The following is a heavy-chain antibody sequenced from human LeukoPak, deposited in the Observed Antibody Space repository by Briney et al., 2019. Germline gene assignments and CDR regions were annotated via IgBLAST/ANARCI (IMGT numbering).Heavy chain of an antibody. V-gene: IGHV3-30*03. CDR3: AIAALVAFDI. CDR2: ISYDGSNK. D-gene: IGHD5-18*01. J-gene: IGHJ3*02. Sequence: GGSLRLSCAASGFTFSSYGMHWVRQAPGKGLEWVAVISYDGSNKYYADSVKGRFTISRDNSKNTLYLQMNSLRAEDTAVYYCAIAALVAFDIWGQGTMVTVSS. CDR1: GFTFSSYG.